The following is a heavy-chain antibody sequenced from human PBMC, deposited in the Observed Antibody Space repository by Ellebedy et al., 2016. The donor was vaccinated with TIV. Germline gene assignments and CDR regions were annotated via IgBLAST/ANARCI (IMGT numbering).Heavy chain of an antibody. Sequence: GGSLRLSCAASGFTFSSYGMHWVRQAPGKGLEWVAVIWYDGSNKYYADSVKGRFTISRDNSENTLYLQMNSLRADDTAVYYCARGSGTVVTSVYWGQGTLVTVSS. J-gene: IGHJ4*02. CDR1: GFTFSSYG. CDR3: ARGSGTVVTSVY. D-gene: IGHD4-23*01. CDR2: IWYDGSNK. V-gene: IGHV3-33*08.